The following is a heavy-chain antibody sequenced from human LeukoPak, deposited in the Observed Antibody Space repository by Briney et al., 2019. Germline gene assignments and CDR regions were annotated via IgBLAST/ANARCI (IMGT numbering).Heavy chain of an antibody. CDR1: GFAFSTYW. J-gene: IGHJ4*02. V-gene: IGHV3-23*01. CDR3: AKYLVLGYSSSWPPDFDY. D-gene: IGHD6-13*01. CDR2: ISGSGGST. Sequence: GGSLRLSCAASGFAFSTYWMSWVRQAPGKGLEWVSAISGSGGSTYYADSVKGRFTISRDNSKNTLYLQMNSLRAEDTAVYYCAKYLVLGYSSSWPPDFDYWGQGTLVTVSS.